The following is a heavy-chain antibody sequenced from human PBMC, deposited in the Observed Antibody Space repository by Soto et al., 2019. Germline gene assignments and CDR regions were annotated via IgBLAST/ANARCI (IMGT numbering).Heavy chain of an antibody. CDR2: VHGGGST. J-gene: IGHJ4*02. D-gene: IGHD3-16*01. V-gene: IGHV3-53*01. CDR1: GFTVSNNH. Sequence: VQLVESGGGLIQPGGSLRLSCAASGFTVSNNHMTWVRQAAGKGLELVSFVHGGGSTSYADSVKGRVTISRDNSKNTLYLHMDSLRAEDTAIYYCAGRLTKAASLDYWGRGTLVTVSS. CDR3: AGRLTKAASLDY.